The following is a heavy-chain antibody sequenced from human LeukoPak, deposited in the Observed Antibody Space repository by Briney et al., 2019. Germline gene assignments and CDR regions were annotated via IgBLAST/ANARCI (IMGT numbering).Heavy chain of an antibody. V-gene: IGHV3-21*04. CDR3: AKSGGYGALHFDL. J-gene: IGHJ2*01. CDR1: GFTFNKYT. D-gene: IGHD4-17*01. Sequence: PGGSLRLSCAASGFTFNKYTMNWVRQAPGKGLEWVSSISTSSSYIYYADSVKGRFTISRDNAKNSLFLQMNSLRVEDTALYYCAKSGGYGALHFDLWGRGTLVTVSS. CDR2: ISTSSSYI.